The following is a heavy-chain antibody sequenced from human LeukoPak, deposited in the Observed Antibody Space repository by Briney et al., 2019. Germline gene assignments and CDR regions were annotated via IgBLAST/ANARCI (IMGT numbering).Heavy chain of an antibody. J-gene: IGHJ4*02. Sequence: SETLSLTCTVSGGSISSSKYYWGWIRQPPGKGLEWIVNIYYSGTTYYNPSLKSRVTISVDTSKNQCSLKLRSVTAEDTAVYYCAAGYCSSTSCYDYFDYWGQGTLVTVSS. CDR1: GGSISSSKYY. D-gene: IGHD2-2*01. CDR2: IYYSGTT. CDR3: AAGYCSSTSCYDYFDY. V-gene: IGHV4-39*01.